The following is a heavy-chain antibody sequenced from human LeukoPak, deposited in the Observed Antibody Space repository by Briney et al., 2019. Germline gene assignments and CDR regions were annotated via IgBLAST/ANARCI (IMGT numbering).Heavy chain of an antibody. CDR3: AKGGIVVAPGY. CDR2: INGRGGST. V-gene: IGHV3-23*01. CDR1: GFSFSSYA. J-gene: IGHJ4*02. D-gene: IGHD3-22*01. Sequence: GGSLRLSCAASGFSFSSYAMSWVRQAPGKGLEWVSGINGRGGSTYYADSVKGRFTISRGNSKNTLYLQMNSLRAEDTAVYYCAKGGIVVAPGYWGQGTLVTVSS.